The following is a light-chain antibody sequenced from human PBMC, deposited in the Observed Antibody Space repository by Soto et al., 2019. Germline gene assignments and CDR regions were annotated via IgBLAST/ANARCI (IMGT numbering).Light chain of an antibody. J-gene: IGLJ1*01. CDR3: CSYAGVGV. V-gene: IGLV2-23*01. Sequence: QSVLTQPAYGYGSAGQAITISCTGTSSDVGSYNLVSWYQQHPGKAPQLMIYEGSKRTSGVSNRFCGSKSGNTASLTICGLQAEDEADYYCCSYAGVGVFGTGTTVTVL. CDR1: SSDVGSYNL. CDR2: EGS.